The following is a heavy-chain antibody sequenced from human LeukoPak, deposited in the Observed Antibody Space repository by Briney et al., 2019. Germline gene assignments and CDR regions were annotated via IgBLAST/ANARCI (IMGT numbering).Heavy chain of an antibody. J-gene: IGHJ4*02. V-gene: IGHV1-46*01. Sequence: ASAKVSCKASGYTFTSYYMHWVRQPPAQGLEWMGIINPSGGSTSYAQKFQGRVTMTRDTSTSTVYMELSSLRSEDTAVYYCARTPLFIAAAGRDRYFVYWGQGGLVTVSS. CDR1: GYTFTSYY. CDR3: ARTPLFIAAAGRDRYFVY. CDR2: INPSGGST. D-gene: IGHD6-13*01.